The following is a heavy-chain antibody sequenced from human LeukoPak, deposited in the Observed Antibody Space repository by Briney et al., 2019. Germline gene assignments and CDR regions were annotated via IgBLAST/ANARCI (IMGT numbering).Heavy chain of an antibody. CDR3: AKGSGPSQYSTPPFDY. D-gene: IGHD2-2*01. CDR1: GFTFSSYA. Sequence: GGSLRLSCAASGFTFSSYAMSWVRQAPGKGLEWVSAISGSGGSTYYADSVKGRFTISRDNSKNTLYLQMNSLRAVDTAVYYCAKGSGPSQYSTPPFDYWGQGTLVTVSS. CDR2: ISGSGGST. V-gene: IGHV3-23*01. J-gene: IGHJ4*02.